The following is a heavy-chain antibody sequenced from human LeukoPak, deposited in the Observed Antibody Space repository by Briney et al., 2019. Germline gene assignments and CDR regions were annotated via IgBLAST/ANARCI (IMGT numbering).Heavy chain of an antibody. V-gene: IGHV3-53*01. J-gene: IGHJ4*02. CDR1: GLSVSNNY. CDR2: IYSRGGT. Sequence: GGSLRLSCAVSGLSVSNNYMNWVRQAPGKGLEWVSLIYSRGGTSYADSVKGRFTISRDSSKNTLFLQMNSLRVEDTAVYYCARDPPGIAASGTYYWGQGTLVTVSS. D-gene: IGHD6-13*01. CDR3: ARDPPGIAASGTYY.